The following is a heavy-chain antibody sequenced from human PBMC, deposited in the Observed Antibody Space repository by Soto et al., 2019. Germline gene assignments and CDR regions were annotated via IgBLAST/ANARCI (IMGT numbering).Heavy chain of an antibody. J-gene: IGHJ4*02. Sequence: SETLSLTCAVYGGSFSGYYWSWIRQPPGKGLEWIGEITHRGSTNYNPSLKSRVTISVDTSKNQFSLKLSSVTAADTAVYYCARESRTGYSSSYSGSDFDYWGQGRLVAVYS. CDR1: GGSFSGYY. D-gene: IGHD6-6*01. CDR2: ITHRGST. CDR3: ARESRTGYSSSYSGSDFDY. V-gene: IGHV4-34*01.